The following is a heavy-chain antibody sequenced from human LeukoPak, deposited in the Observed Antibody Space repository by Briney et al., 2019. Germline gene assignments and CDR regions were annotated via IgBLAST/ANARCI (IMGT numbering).Heavy chain of an antibody. Sequence: GESLKISCTGSGYSFSNYWIGWVRQMPGKGLEWMGIIYPGDSDSRYSPSFQGQVTISADKSISTAYLEWSSLKASDTAMYYCATFSATYFFDYWGQGTLVTVSS. D-gene: IGHD1-1*01. CDR2: IYPGDSDS. V-gene: IGHV5-51*01. J-gene: IGHJ4*02. CDR1: GYSFSNYW. CDR3: ATFSATYFFDY.